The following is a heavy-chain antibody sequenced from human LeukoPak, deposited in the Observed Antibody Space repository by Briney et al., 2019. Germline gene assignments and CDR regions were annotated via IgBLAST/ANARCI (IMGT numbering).Heavy chain of an antibody. CDR1: GGSISSYY. J-gene: IGHJ4*02. CDR2: INYGGTT. CDR3: ARYVVYGSGKYYFDY. D-gene: IGHD3-10*01. Sequence: SETLSLTCSVSGGSISSYYWSWIRQPPGKELEWLASINYGGTTYYNPSLKSRVTISVDTSKNQFSLRLSSVTAADTTVYLCARYVVYGSGKYYFDYWGQGSLVTVSS. V-gene: IGHV4-59*05.